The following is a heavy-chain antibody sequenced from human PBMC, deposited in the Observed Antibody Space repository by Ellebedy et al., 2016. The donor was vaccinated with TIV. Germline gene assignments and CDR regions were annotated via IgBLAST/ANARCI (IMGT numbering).Heavy chain of an antibody. CDR2: ISYDGSNK. V-gene: IGHV3-30*04. D-gene: IGHD3-22*01. CDR3: ARDRIPVVISQEFDH. J-gene: IGHJ4*02. CDR1: GFIFSSSA. Sequence: GGSLRLXXEASGFIFSSSAMHWVRQAPGKGLEWVAAISYDGSNKYYANSVKGRLTISRDNSKNTLYLQMSSLRAEDMAVYYCARDRIPVVISQEFDHWGQGTLVTVSS.